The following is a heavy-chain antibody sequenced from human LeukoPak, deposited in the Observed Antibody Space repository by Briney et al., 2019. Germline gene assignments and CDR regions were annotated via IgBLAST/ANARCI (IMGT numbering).Heavy chain of an antibody. V-gene: IGHV3-7*03. CDR2: IKQDGTEK. J-gene: IGHJ4*02. CDR1: GFTLSNHW. Sequence: PGGPLRLSCAASGFTLSNHWMIWVRQAPGKGLECVANIKQDGTEKYYLDSVKGRFTISRDNAKNSLYLQMNSLRAEDTALYYCAKDISPYFYASGTYRGYYFDYWGQGTLVTVSS. CDR3: AKDISPYFYASGTYRGYYFDY. D-gene: IGHD3-10*01.